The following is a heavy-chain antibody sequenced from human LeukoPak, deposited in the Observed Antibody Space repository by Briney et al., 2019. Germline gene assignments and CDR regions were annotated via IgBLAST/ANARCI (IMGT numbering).Heavy chain of an antibody. J-gene: IGHJ4*02. CDR1: GFTLDDYG. Sequence: GGSLRLSCAASGFTLDDYGMSWVRPAPGKGLEWVSGINWNGGSTGYADSVKGRFTVSRDNAKNSLYLQMNSLRAEDTALYYCARGEGDGNFDYWGQGTLVTVSS. V-gene: IGHV3-20*04. D-gene: IGHD1-26*01. CDR3: ARGEGDGNFDY. CDR2: INWNGGST.